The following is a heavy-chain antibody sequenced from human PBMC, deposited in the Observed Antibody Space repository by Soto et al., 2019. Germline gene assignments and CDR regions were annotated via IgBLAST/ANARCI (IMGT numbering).Heavy chain of an antibody. CDR1: GYTFTSYY. CDR3: ARDPGGSSGWQTFDY. J-gene: IGHJ4*02. D-gene: IGHD6-19*01. Sequence: ASVKVSCKASGYTFTSYYMHWVRQAPGQGLEWMGIINPSGGSTSYAQRFQGRVTMTRDTSTSTVYMELSSLRSEDTAVYYCARDPGGSSGWQTFDYWGQGTLVTVSS. V-gene: IGHV1-46*01. CDR2: INPSGGST.